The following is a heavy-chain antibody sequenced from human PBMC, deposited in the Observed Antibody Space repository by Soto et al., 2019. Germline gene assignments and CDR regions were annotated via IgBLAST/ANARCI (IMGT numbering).Heavy chain of an antibody. V-gene: IGHV4-34*08. D-gene: IGHD3-3*01. CDR2: INHTGGT. J-gene: IGHJ5*02. CDR3: ATRITVFGLLIPPFDT. Sequence: PXQTLRRQGAVDGGTVNGSCGDWIRQPPGKGLEWIGEINHTGGTHYNPSLKSRVTMSVETSKNQFSPRLSSVTAADTAIYYCATRITVFGLLIPPFDTWGQGTQVTISS. CDR1: GGTVNGSC.